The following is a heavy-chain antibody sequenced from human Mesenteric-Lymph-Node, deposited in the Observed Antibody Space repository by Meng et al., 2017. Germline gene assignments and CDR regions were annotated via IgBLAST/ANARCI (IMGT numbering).Heavy chain of an antibody. CDR1: GGTFSSYA. D-gene: IGHD6-13*01. J-gene: IGHJ4*02. Sequence: GHLGQVGAEVKKPGSPVKVSCKASGGTFSSYAISWVRQAPGQGLEWMGGIIPIFGTANYAQKFQGRVTITADESTSTAYMELSSLRSEDTAVYYCARGASSWPYYFDYWGQGTLVTVSS. CDR2: IIPIFGTA. CDR3: ARGASSWPYYFDY. V-gene: IGHV1-69*01.